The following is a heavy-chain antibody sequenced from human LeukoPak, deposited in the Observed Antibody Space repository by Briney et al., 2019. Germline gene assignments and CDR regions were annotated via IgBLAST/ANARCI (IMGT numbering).Heavy chain of an antibody. J-gene: IGHJ6*02. Sequence: ASVKVSCKASGYTFTSYGISWVRQAPGQGLEWRGWICAYNGNTNYAQKLQGRVTMTTDTSTSTAYMELRSLRSDDTAVYYCARVVVAAKLYYYGMDVWGQGTTVTVSS. V-gene: IGHV1-18*01. CDR1: GYTFTSYG. CDR2: ICAYNGNT. D-gene: IGHD2-15*01. CDR3: ARVVVAAKLYYYGMDV.